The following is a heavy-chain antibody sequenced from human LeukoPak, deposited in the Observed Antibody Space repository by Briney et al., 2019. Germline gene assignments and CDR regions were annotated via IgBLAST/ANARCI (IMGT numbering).Heavy chain of an antibody. Sequence: GGSLRLSCAASGSIFDEYGMTWVRQAPGKGLEWVSSISSNGGSTYYADSVKGRFTISRDNSKNTLYLQMNSLRAEDTAVYYCAKASKMDTILPPFDYWGQGTLVTVSS. J-gene: IGHJ4*02. D-gene: IGHD5-24*01. CDR3: AKASKMDTILPPFDY. CDR2: ISSNGGST. V-gene: IGHV3-23*01. CDR1: GSIFDEYG.